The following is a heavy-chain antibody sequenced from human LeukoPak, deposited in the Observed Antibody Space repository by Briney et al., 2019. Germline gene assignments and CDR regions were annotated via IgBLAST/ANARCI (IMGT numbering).Heavy chain of an antibody. Sequence: SVKVSCKASGGTFSSYAISWVRQAPGQGLEWMGRIIPILGIANYAQKFQGRVTITADKSTSTAYMELSSLRSEDTAVYYCARDEVYGDRDFDYWGQGTLVTVSS. CDR2: IIPILGIA. CDR3: ARDEVYGDRDFDY. V-gene: IGHV1-69*04. CDR1: GGTFSSYA. J-gene: IGHJ4*02. D-gene: IGHD4-17*01.